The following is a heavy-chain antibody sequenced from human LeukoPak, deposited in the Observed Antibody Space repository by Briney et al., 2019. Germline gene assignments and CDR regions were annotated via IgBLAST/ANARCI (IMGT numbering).Heavy chain of an antibody. CDR2: IYYSGST. V-gene: IGHV4-59*01. CDR3: AREETANNWFDP. D-gene: IGHD5-24*01. CDR1: GGSISSYY. Sequence: PSETLSLTYTVSGGSISSYYWSWLRQPPGKGLEWIGYIYYSGSTNYNPSLKSRVTISVDTSKNQFSLKLSSVTAADTAVYYCAREETANNWFDPWGQGTLVTVSS. J-gene: IGHJ5*02.